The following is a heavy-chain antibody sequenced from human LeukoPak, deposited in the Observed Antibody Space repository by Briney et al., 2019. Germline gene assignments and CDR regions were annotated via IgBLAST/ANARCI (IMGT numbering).Heavy chain of an antibody. J-gene: IGHJ4*02. CDR1: GFTFSSFA. D-gene: IGHD6-13*01. CDR2: ISYDGSNK. V-gene: IGHV3-30*04. CDR3: ARDDRGIAAAGFLDY. Sequence: PGGSLRLSCAASGFTFSSFAMHWVRQAPGKRLEWMAVISYDGSNKYYADSVKGRFTISRDNSKNTLYLQMNSLTAEDTAVFYCARDDRGIAAAGFLDYWGQGTLVTVSS.